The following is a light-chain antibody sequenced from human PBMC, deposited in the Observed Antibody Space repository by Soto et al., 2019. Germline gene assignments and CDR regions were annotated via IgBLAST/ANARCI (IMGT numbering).Light chain of an antibody. CDR1: QSVSSSF. CDR3: QQYESSPLT. Sequence: EIVLTPSPDTLSLSPGERATLSCRASQSVSSSFLAWYHQKPGQAPRLLIYRASSRATGIPDRFTGSGSGTDFTLTISRLEPEDFAVYYCQQYESSPLTFGGGTKVEIK. J-gene: IGKJ4*01. V-gene: IGKV3-20*01. CDR2: RAS.